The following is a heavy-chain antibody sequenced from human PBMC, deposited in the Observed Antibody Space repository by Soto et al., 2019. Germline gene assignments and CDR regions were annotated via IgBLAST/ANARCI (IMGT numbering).Heavy chain of an antibody. D-gene: IGHD5-12*01. CDR1: GYSFTNYW. Sequence: PGESLKISCKGSGYSFTNYWIAWVRQMPGKGLEWMARIDPSDSQTNYSPSLQGHVTISVDTSINTAYLQWSSLKASDTAMYYCTRLSMARYYYYGMDVWGQGTTVTVSS. V-gene: IGHV5-10-1*01. CDR3: TRLSMARYYYYGMDV. J-gene: IGHJ6*02. CDR2: IDPSDSQT.